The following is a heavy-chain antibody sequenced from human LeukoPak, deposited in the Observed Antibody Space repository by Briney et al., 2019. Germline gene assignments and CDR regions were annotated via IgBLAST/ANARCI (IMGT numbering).Heavy chain of an antibody. D-gene: IGHD3-22*01. CDR2: INPNSGGT. V-gene: IGHV1-2*02. J-gene: IGHJ1*01. CDR1: GYPFIGNY. Sequence: ASVKVSCKASGYPFIGNYIHWVRQAPGQGLEWMGWINPNSGGTQYSQKFQGRVTLTRDTSITTGYMELSGLTSDDTAVYYCASLSYDDLSGYCYWGQGPVVPVPS. CDR3: ASLSYDDLSGYCY.